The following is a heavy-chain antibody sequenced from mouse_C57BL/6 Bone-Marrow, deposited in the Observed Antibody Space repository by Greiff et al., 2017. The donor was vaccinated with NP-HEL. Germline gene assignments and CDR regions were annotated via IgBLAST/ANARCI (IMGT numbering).Heavy chain of an antibody. CDR3: ARHYYSNYFDY. CDR1: GFTFSSYG. CDR2: ISSCGSYT. D-gene: IGHD2-5*01. J-gene: IGHJ2*01. V-gene: IGHV5-6*01. Sequence: EVQLVESGGDLVKPGGSLKLSCAASGFTFSSYGMSWVRQTPDKRLEWVATISSCGSYTYYPASLKGRFTISRDNAKNTLYLQMSRLKVEDTAMYYCARHYYSNYFDYWGQGTTLTVSS.